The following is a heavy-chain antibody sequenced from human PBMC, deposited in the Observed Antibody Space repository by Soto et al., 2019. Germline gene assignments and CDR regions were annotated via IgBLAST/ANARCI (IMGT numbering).Heavy chain of an antibody. V-gene: IGHV4-34*01. CDR2: INHSGST. CDR1: GGSFSGYY. Sequence: PSETLSLTCAVYGGSFSGYYWSWIRQPPGKGLEWMGEINHSGSTNYNPSLKSRVTISVDTSKNQFSLKLSSVNAADTAVYYCARGYGSGSYYYYYYYMDVWGKGTTVTVSS. CDR3: ARGYGSGSYYYYYYYMDV. D-gene: IGHD3-10*01. J-gene: IGHJ6*03.